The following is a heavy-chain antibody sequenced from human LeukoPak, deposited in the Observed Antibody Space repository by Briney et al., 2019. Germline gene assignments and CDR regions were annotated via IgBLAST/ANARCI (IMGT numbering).Heavy chain of an antibody. D-gene: IGHD2-2*01. Sequence: ASVKVSCKASGYTFTSYYMHWVRQAPGQGLEWMGIINPSGGSTSYAQKFQGRVTMTRDTSTSTVYMELSSLRSEDTAVYYCARDLSLLGVVPAAIGWFDPWGQGTLVTVSS. CDR2: INPSGGST. V-gene: IGHV1-46*01. J-gene: IGHJ5*02. CDR1: GYTFTSYY. CDR3: ARDLSLLGVVPAAIGWFDP.